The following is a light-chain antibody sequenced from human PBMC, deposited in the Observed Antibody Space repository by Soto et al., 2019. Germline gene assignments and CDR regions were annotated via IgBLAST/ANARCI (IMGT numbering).Light chain of an antibody. J-gene: IGKJ4*01. V-gene: IGKV1-12*01. CDR3: QQTNRFPPI. Sequence: DIQMTHSPSSVSASVGDRVTITCRSSQGVSIWLAWYQQKPGTAPKLLIYAASNLQRGVPSRFSGSGSGTHFSLTISSLQPEDFATYYCQQTNRFPPIFGGGTKVDIK. CDR2: AAS. CDR1: QGVSIW.